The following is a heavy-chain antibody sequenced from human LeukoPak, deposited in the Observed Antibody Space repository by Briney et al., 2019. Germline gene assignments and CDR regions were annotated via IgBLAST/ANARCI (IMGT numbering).Heavy chain of an antibody. D-gene: IGHD2-2*01. Sequence: GASVKVSCKASGYTFTSDYMHWVRQAPGQGLEWMGIINPSGGSTSYAQRFQGRVTMTRDTSTSTVYMELSSLRSEDTAVYYCARGIPYCSSTSCPFGSWGQGTLVTVSS. CDR3: ARGIPYCSSTSCPFGS. CDR1: GYTFTSDY. V-gene: IGHV1-46*01. J-gene: IGHJ5*02. CDR2: INPSGGST.